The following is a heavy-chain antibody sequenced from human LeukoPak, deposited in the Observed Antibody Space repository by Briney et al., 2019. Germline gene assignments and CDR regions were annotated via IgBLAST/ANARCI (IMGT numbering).Heavy chain of an antibody. D-gene: IGHD7-27*01. CDR2: INPSGGST. J-gene: IGHJ5*02. V-gene: IGHV1-46*01. Sequence: ASVKVSCKASGYTFTSYYMHWVRQAPGQGLEWMGIINPSGGSTSYAQKFQGRVTMTRDTSTSTVYMVLSSLRSEDTAVYYCARDFKNWGWRDWFDPWGQGTLVTVSS. CDR3: ARDFKNWGWRDWFDP. CDR1: GYTFTSYY.